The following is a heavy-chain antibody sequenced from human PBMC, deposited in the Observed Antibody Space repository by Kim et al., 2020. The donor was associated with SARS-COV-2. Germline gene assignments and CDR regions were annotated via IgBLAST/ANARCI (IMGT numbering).Heavy chain of an antibody. J-gene: IGHJ4*01. CDR2: ISWNSGSI. CDR1: GFTFDDYA. CDR3: AKDQRGYSYAPDFDY. D-gene: IGHD5-18*01. V-gene: IGHV3-9*01. Sequence: GGSLRLSCAASGFTFDDYAMHWVRQAPGKGLEWVSGISWNSGSIGYADSVKGRFTISRDNAKNSLYLQMNSLRAEDTALYYCAKDQRGYSYAPDFDYWG.